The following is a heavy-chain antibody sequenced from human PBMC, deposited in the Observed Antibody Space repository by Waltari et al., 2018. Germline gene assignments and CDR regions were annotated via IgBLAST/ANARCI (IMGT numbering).Heavy chain of an antibody. CDR2: INAGNGNT. CDR3: ARDRGKAFDI. V-gene: IGHV1-3*03. D-gene: IGHD3-16*01. J-gene: IGHJ3*02. Sequence: QVQLVQSGAGVKKPGASVKVSCKASGGAFNTYGVNWVRQAPGQGLEWMGGINAGNGNTKYSQEFQGRVTITRDTSASTAYMELSSLRSEDMAVYYCARDRGKAFDIWGQGTMVTVSS. CDR1: GGAFNTYG.